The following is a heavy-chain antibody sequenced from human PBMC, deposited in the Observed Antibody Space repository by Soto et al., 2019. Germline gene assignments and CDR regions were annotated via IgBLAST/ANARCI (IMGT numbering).Heavy chain of an antibody. Sequence: QVQLVQSGAEVKKPGASVKVSCKASGYTFTSYYMHWVRQAPGQGLEWMGIINPSGGSTSYAQKFQGRVTMTRDTSTSTVYMELSSLRSEDTAVYYCARVYFSGGSCYSIDYWGQGTLVTVSS. CDR1: GYTFTSYY. J-gene: IGHJ4*02. CDR3: ARVYFSGGSCYSIDY. D-gene: IGHD2-15*01. CDR2: INPSGGST. V-gene: IGHV1-46*03.